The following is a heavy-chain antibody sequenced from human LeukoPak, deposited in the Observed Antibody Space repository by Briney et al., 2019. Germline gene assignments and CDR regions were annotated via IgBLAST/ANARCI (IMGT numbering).Heavy chain of an antibody. V-gene: IGHV3-33*06. D-gene: IGHD7-27*01. CDR2: IWYDGTNK. CDR1: GFTFSTYG. CDR3: AKSGRNWAYLEY. J-gene: IGHJ4*02. Sequence: GGSLRLSCAASGFTFSTYGMHWVRQAPGKGLEWVAVIWYDGTNKYYADSVRGRFTISRDSSKNTLYLQMNSLRAEDTAVYYCAKSGRNWAYLEYWGQGTLVTVSS.